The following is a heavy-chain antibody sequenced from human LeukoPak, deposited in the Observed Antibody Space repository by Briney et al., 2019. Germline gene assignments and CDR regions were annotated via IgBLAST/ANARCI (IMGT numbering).Heavy chain of an antibody. Sequence: PGGSLRLSCAASGFSVSSNYMSWVRQAPGKGLEWVSVVYSGSSTYYADSVKGRFTISRDNSKNTLYLEMSCLRAEDTAVYYCARADILTGYYGDWGQGTLVTVSS. CDR2: VYSGSST. CDR3: ARADILTGYYGD. D-gene: IGHD3-9*01. CDR1: GFSVSSNY. J-gene: IGHJ4*02. V-gene: IGHV3-66*01.